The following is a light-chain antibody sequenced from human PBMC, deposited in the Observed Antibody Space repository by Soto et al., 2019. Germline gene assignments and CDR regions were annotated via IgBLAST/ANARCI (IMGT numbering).Light chain of an antibody. J-gene: IGLJ1*01. CDR2: SNN. CDR1: SSNIGSNT. CDR3: AAWDDSLNGYL. Sequence: QSVLTQPPSASGTPGQRVTISCSGSSSNIGSNTVNWYQQLPGTAPKLLIYSNNQRPSGVPDRFSGSKSGTSASLAISGLQSEEEADYYCAAWDDSLNGYLFGTGTKLTVL. V-gene: IGLV1-44*01.